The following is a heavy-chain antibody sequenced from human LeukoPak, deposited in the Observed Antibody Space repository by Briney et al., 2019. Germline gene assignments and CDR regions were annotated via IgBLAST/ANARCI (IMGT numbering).Heavy chain of an antibody. V-gene: IGHV3-30*18. D-gene: IGHD6-13*01. CDR2: ISYDGSNK. CDR1: GFTFSSYG. J-gene: IGHJ4*02. CDR3: AKDGSTPFDY. Sequence: GRSLRLSCAASGFTFSSYGMHWVRQAPGKGLEWVAVISYDGSNKYYADSVKGRFTISRDNSKNMLYLQMNSLRAEDTAVYYCAKDGSTPFDYWGQGTLVTVSS.